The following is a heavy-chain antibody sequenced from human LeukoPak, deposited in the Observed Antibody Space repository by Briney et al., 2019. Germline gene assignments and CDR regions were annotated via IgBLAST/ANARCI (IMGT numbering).Heavy chain of an antibody. CDR2: INPSGGST. V-gene: IGHV1-46*01. CDR3: AMYSSSWYYFDY. J-gene: IGHJ4*02. D-gene: IGHD6-13*01. CDR1: GYTFTSYY. Sequence: GASVKVSCKASGYTFTSYYMHWVRQAPGQGLEWMGIINPSGGSTSYAQKFQGRVTMTRDTSTSTVYMELSSLRSEDTAVYYCAMYSSSWYYFDYWGQGALVTVSS.